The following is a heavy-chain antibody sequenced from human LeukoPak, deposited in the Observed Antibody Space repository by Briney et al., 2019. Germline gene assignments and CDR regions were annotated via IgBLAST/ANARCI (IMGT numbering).Heavy chain of an antibody. Sequence: SGGSLRLSCAASGFTVSSNYMSWVRQAPGKGLEWVSVIYSGGSTYYADSVKGRFTISRDNSKNTLYLQMNSLRAEDTAVYYCARELLAGAEIDYWGQGTLVTVSS. J-gene: IGHJ4*02. D-gene: IGHD6-19*01. CDR1: GFTVSSNY. V-gene: IGHV3-53*01. CDR3: ARELLAGAEIDY. CDR2: IYSGGST.